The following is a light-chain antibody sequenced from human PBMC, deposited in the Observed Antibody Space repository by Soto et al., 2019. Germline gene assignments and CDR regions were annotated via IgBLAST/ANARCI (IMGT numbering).Light chain of an antibody. CDR3: QSYDSSLSGYV. V-gene: IGLV1-40*01. CDR1: SSDVGGYNY. Sequence: QSVLTQPASVSGSPGQSITISCTGTSSDVGGYNYVSWYQQLPGTAPKLLIYANTFRPSGVPDRISGSKSGTSASLAITGLQAEDEADYYCQSYDSSLSGYVFGTGTKVTV. J-gene: IGLJ1*01. CDR2: ANT.